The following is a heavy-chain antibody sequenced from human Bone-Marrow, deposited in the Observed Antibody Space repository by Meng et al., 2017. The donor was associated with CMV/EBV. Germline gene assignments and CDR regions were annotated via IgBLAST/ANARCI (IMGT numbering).Heavy chain of an antibody. D-gene: IGHD2-15*01. CDR3: ARAPGVGEAWYFDY. CDR1: GFTFSSYA. CDR2: ISYDGSNK. Sequence: GESLKISCAASGFTFSSYAMHWVRQAPGKGLEWVAVISYDGSNKYYADSVKGRFTISRDNSKNTLNLQMNSLRAEDPAGYYCARAPGVGEAWYFDYWGQGTLVTVSS. J-gene: IGHJ4*02. V-gene: IGHV3-30*04.